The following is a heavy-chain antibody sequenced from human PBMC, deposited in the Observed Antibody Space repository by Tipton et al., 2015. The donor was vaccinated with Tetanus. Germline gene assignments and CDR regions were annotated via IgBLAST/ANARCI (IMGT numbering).Heavy chain of an antibody. CDR3: AFGLAVAGSDALDF. J-gene: IGHJ3*01. CDR1: GYTFTGYH. D-gene: IGHD6-19*01. Sequence: QLVQSRAAVKKPGASVKVSCKASGYTFTGYHLHWVRQAPGQGLEWMGWVNPKNGVTDSAQKFQGRVALTRDTSINTAYMELSRLGSDDTAVYYCAFGLAVAGSDALDFWGQGTMVTVSS. V-gene: IGHV1-2*02. CDR2: VNPKNGVT.